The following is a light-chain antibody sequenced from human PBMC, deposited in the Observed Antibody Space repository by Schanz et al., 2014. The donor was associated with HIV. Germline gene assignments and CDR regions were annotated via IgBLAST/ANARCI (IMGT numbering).Light chain of an antibody. V-gene: IGLV2-14*03. CDR3: SSYTSSSTVL. CDR1: SSDIGGYKY. CDR2: DVD. J-gene: IGLJ2*01. Sequence: QSALTQPASVSGSPGQSITISCTGTSSDIGGYKYVSWYQHHPGKAPKLLIFDVDNRPSGVSHRFSAYKSGNTASLTISGLQAEDEAGYYCSSYTSSSTVLFGGGTKLTVL.